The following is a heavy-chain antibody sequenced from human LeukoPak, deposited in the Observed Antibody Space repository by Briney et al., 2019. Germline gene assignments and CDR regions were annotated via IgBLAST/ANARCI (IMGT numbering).Heavy chain of an antibody. CDR1: GYSISSGYY. CDR2: IYHSGST. Sequence: PSETLSLTCTVSGYSISSGYYWGWIRQPPGKGLEWIGSIYHSGSTNYNPSLKSRVTISVDTSKNQFSLKLSSVTAADTAVYYCASWPVYYYGSGSPYWGQGTLVTVSS. D-gene: IGHD3-10*01. J-gene: IGHJ4*02. CDR3: ASWPVYYYGSGSPY. V-gene: IGHV4-38-2*02.